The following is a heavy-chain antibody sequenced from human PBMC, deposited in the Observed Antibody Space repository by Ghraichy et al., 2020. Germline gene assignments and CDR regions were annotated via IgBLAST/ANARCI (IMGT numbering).Heavy chain of an antibody. CDR3: TTDIGVEMATINYFDY. CDR1: GFTFSNAW. J-gene: IGHJ4*02. Sequence: GESLNISCAASGFTFSNAWMSWVRQAPGKGLEWVGRIKSKTDGGTTDYAAPVKGRFTISRDDSKNTLYLQMNSLKTEDTAVYYCTTDIGVEMATINYFDYWGQGTLVTVSS. D-gene: IGHD5-24*01. CDR2: IKSKTDGGTT. V-gene: IGHV3-15*01.